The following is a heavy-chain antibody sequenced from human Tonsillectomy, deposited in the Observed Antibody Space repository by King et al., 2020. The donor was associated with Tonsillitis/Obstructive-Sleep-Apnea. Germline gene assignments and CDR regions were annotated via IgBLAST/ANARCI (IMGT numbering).Heavy chain of an antibody. D-gene: IGHD2-21*02. CDR2: INPNSGGT. J-gene: IGHJ3*01. CDR3: AREMGRTAVTASDACDV. CDR1: GYTFTGYY. Sequence: QLVQSGAEVKKPGASVKVSCKASGYTFTGYYLHWVRQATGQGLEWMGWINPNSGGTNYAQKFQGRVTMTRDTSISTAYMDLSRLRSDDTAVYYCAREMGRTAVTASDACDVGGQGTMVT. V-gene: IGHV1-2*02.